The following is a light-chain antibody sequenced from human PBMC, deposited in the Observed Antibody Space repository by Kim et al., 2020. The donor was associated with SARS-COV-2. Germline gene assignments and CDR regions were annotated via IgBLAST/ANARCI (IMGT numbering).Light chain of an antibody. CDR3: AAWDDTLSGVV. CDR1: DSNSGKNY. CDR2: CNN. J-gene: IGLJ2*01. V-gene: IGLV1-47*01. Sequence: GQMVTTFCSASDSNSGKNYVYWYQQVPATAPNLLIYCNNPRPSGVPAQFSGSKSGTSASLSISGLQSEDEADYYCAAWDDTLSGVVFGGGTQLTVL.